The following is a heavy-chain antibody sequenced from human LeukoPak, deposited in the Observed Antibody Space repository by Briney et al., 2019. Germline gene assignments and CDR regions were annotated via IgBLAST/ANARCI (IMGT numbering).Heavy chain of an antibody. CDR3: ARDSHRAIDY. Sequence: GGSLRLSCAASGFTFSSYAMHWVRQAPGKGLEWVAVISYDGSNKYYADSVKGRFTISRDNSKNTLYLQMNSLRAEDTAVYYCARDSHRAIDYWGQGTLVTVSS. J-gene: IGHJ4*02. CDR2: ISYDGSNK. V-gene: IGHV3-30-3*01. CDR1: GFTFSSYA.